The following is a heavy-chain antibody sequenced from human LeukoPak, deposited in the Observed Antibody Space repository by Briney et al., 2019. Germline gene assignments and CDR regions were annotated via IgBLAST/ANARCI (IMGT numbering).Heavy chain of an antibody. D-gene: IGHD1-26*01. V-gene: IGHV3-7*03. CDR2: MKQDGSEQ. Sequence: GGSLRLSCAASGFAFDNYWMTWVRQAPGKGLEWVANMKQDGSEQYYVDSVKGRFTIPRDNAKNSLYLQMNSLRAEDTAVYYCARGRGTVGVEGNWFDPWGQGTLVTVSS. CDR1: GFAFDNYW. J-gene: IGHJ5*02. CDR3: ARGRGTVGVEGNWFDP.